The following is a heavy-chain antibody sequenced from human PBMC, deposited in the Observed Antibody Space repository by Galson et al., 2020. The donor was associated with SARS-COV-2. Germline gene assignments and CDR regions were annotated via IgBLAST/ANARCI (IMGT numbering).Heavy chain of an antibody. J-gene: IGHJ6*02. CDR2: INPDTGGT. Sequence: ASVKVSCKASGYNFTGYYIHWVRQAPGQGLEWMGWINPDTGGTNYAQSFQGRVTMTRDTSISTAYLELSSLRSDDTAVYHCAKNYDFWSGYHTDYYYAMDVWGQGTTVNVFS. CDR3: AKNYDFWSGYHTDYYYAMDV. V-gene: IGHV1-2*02. CDR1: GYNFTGYY. D-gene: IGHD3-3*01.